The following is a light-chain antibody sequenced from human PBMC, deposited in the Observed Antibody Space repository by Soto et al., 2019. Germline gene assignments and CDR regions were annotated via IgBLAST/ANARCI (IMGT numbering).Light chain of an antibody. Sequence: EIVLTQSPGTLSLSPGERATLSCRASQSDSSSYLAWYQQKPGQAPRLLIYDASTRATGIPDRFSGSGSGTDFTLTISRLEPEDFAVYYCQRYGSSPWTFGQGTKVDIK. CDR3: QRYGSSPWT. CDR1: QSDSSSY. V-gene: IGKV3-20*01. J-gene: IGKJ1*01. CDR2: DAS.